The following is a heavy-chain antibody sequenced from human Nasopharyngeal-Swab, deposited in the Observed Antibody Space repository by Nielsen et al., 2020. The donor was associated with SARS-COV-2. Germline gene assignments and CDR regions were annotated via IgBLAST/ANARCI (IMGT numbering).Heavy chain of an antibody. V-gene: IGHV1-46*01. D-gene: IGHD4-17*01. CDR3: ARGFDYGDYYFDN. CDR1: GYALSNFY. J-gene: IGHJ4*02. Sequence: ASVNVSCKASGYALSNFYIHWLRQAPGQGLEWMGIINPSGESTSYAQKFQGRVTMTRDTSTVYLQVSSLRFEDTAVYYCARGFDYGDYYFDNWGQGTLVSVSS. CDR2: INPSGEST.